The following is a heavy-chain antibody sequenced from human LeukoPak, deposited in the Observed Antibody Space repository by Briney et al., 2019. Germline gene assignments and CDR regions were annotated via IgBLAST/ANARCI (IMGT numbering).Heavy chain of an antibody. V-gene: IGHV3-21*01. D-gene: IGHD6-25*01. CDR1: GFAFNTYT. Sequence: GGSLRLSCAASGFAFNTYTMNWVRQTPGKGLEWVSSISSTGAYIYHADSMDGRFTVSRDNARTLLYLHMNSLRAEDSAMYFCARVSSNPYSRGYYHFDYWGQGTLVTVSS. CDR3: ARVSSNPYSRGYYHFDY. CDR2: ISSTGAYI. J-gene: IGHJ4*02.